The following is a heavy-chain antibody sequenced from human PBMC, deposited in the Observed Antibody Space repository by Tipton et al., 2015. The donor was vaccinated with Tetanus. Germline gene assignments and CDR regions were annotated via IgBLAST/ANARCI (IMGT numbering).Heavy chain of an antibody. CDR3: AREAYYYDSSGYNNYFDY. CDR2: IKQDGSEK. D-gene: IGHD3-22*01. Sequence: SLRLSCAASGFTFSSYWMSWVRQAPGKGLEWVANIKQDGSEKYYVDSVKGRFTISRDNAKNSLYLQMNSLRAEDTAVYYCAREAYYYDSSGYNNYFDYWGQGTLVTVSS. J-gene: IGHJ4*02. CDR1: GFTFSSYW. V-gene: IGHV3-7*03.